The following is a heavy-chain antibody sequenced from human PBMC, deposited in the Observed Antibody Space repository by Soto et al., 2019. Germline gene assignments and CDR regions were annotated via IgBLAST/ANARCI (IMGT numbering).Heavy chain of an antibody. J-gene: IGHJ1*01. CDR1: GFTFSSCA. Sequence: PGGSLRLSCAASGFTFSSCAMSWVRQAPGKGLEWVSAISGSGGSTYYADSVKGRFTISRDNSKNTLSLQMDSLRDEDTAVYYCAREDESSGYAGTFHHWGQGTQVTVSS. CDR2: ISGSGGST. V-gene: IGHV3-23*01. CDR3: AREDESSGYAGTFHH. D-gene: IGHD3-22*01.